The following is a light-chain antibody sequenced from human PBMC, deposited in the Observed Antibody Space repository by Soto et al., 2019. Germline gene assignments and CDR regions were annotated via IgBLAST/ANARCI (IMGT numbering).Light chain of an antibody. CDR3: QQYNDWPPT. J-gene: IGKJ1*01. Sequence: EIVMTQSPATLSVSPWETATLSFMASQSLTSYLAWYQQKPDQAPRLLIYGASTRATGIPARFSGSGSGTEFTLSIGSLQSEDFAVYYCQQYNDWPPTFGQGTKVDIK. CDR2: GAS. CDR1: QSLTSY. V-gene: IGKV3-15*01.